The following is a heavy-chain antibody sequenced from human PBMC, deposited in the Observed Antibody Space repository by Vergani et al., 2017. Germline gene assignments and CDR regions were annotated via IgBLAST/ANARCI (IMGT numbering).Heavy chain of an antibody. CDR1: GGSISSSSYY. CDR3: ARNPHPMIDLVTSPLDY. CDR2: IYYSGST. J-gene: IGHJ4*02. Sequence: QLQLQESGPGLVKPSETLSLTCTVSGGSISSSSYYWGWIRQPPGKGLEWIGSIYYSGSTYYNPALKSRVTISVDTSKNQFSLKLTSGTAADTAVYYGARNPHPMIDLVTSPLDYWGQGRLVTVSS. D-gene: IGHD2-2*01. V-gene: IGHV4-39*07.